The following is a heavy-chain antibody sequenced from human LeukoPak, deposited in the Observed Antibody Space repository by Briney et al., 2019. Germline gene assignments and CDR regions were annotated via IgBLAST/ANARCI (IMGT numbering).Heavy chain of an antibody. CDR3: VRLGRDGYTYGAAY. Sequence: GGSLRLSCAASGFTFSSYWMSWVRQAPGKGLEWVAGINWNGGSTGYAASVKGRCTISRDNAKTALYLEMNSLRVEDTAFYYCVRLGRDGYTYGAAYWGQGALVTVSS. CDR1: GFTFSSYW. J-gene: IGHJ1*01. CDR2: INWNGGST. V-gene: IGHV3-20*04. D-gene: IGHD5-24*01.